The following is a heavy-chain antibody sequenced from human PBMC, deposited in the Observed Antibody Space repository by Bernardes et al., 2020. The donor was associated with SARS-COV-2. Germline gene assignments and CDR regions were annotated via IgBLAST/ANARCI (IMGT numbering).Heavy chain of an antibody. CDR1: GYTFTSYD. V-gene: IGHV1-8*01. J-gene: IGHJ5*02. CDR3: ARGPAMTEGRPPLRWLDP. CDR2: INPHSYST. Sequence: ASVKVSCKASGYTFTSYDINWVRQATGQGLEWIGWINPHSYSTGYTQKFRGRVSMTRDISINTAYMELIDLRSDDTAVYYCARGPAMTEGRPPLRWLDPWGQGTLVTVSS. D-gene: IGHD6-6*01.